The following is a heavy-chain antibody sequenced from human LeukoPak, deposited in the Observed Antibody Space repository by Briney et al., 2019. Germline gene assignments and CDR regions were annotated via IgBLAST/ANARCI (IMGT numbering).Heavy chain of an antibody. V-gene: IGHV1-2*02. CDR1: GYTFTGYY. D-gene: IGHD5-24*01. CDR3: ASPGMAMMATTYFDY. Sequence: GASVKVSCKASGYTFTGYYMHWVRQAPGQGLEWMGWINPNSGGTNYAQKFQGRVTMTRDTSISTAYMELSRLRSDDTAVYYCASPGMAMMATTYFDYWGQGTLVTVSS. J-gene: IGHJ4*02. CDR2: INPNSGGT.